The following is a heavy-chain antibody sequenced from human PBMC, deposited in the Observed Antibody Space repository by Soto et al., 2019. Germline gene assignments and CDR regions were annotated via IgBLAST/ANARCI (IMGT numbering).Heavy chain of an antibody. CDR3: ARATSGWRGMDV. J-gene: IGHJ6*02. CDR1: GGSISSGGYY. V-gene: IGHV4-31*03. D-gene: IGHD3-10*01. CDR2: IYYSGST. Sequence: PSETLSLTCTVSGGSISSGGYYWSWIRQHPGKGLEWIGYIYYSGSTYYNPSLKSRVTISVDTSKNQSSLKLSSVTAADTAVYYCARATSGWRGMDVWGQGTTVTVSS.